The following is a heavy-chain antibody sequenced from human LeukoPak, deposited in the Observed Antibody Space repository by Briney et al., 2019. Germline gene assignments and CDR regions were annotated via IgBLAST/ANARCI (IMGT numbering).Heavy chain of an antibody. V-gene: IGHV4-4*09. J-gene: IGHJ5*02. CDR3: ARLRGITGTTNWFDP. Sequence: SETLSLTCTVSGGSISSYYWSWIRQPPGKELEWIGYIYTSGSTNYNPSLKSRVTISVDTSKNQFSLKLSSVTAADTAVYYCARLRGITGTTNWFDPWGQGTLVTVSS. D-gene: IGHD1-7*01. CDR2: IYTSGST. CDR1: GGSISSYY.